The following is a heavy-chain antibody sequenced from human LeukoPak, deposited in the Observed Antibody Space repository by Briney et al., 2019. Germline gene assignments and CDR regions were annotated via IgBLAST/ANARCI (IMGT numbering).Heavy chain of an antibody. CDR1: GYSITSGYY. D-gene: IGHD7-27*01. Sequence: SETLSLTCTVSGYSITSGYYWGWIRQPPGKGLEWIGSIYHSGSTFYNPSLKSRVTISVDTSKNQFSLKLSSVTAADTAVYYCARAEIIGEFDYWGQGTLVTVSS. CDR3: ARAEIIGEFDY. J-gene: IGHJ4*02. V-gene: IGHV4-38-2*02. CDR2: IYHSGST.